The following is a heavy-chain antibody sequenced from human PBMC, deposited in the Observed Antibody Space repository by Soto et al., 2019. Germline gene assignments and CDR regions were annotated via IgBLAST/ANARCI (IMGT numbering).Heavy chain of an antibody. Sequence: ASVKVSCKASGYTFTSYGISWVRQAPGQGLEWMGWISAYNGNTNYAQKLQGRVTMTTDTSTSTAYMELRSLRSDDTAVYYCARARFVVGATVPYFDYWGQGTLVTVSS. CDR3: ARARFVVGATVPYFDY. D-gene: IGHD1-26*01. CDR1: GYTFTSYG. J-gene: IGHJ4*02. CDR2: ISAYNGNT. V-gene: IGHV1-18*01.